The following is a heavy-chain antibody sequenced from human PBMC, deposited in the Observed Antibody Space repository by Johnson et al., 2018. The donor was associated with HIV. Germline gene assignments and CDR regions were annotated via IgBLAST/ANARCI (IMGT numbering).Heavy chain of an antibody. D-gene: IGHD1-1*01. J-gene: IGHJ3*01. V-gene: IGHV3-15*01. CDR2: LKSKTDGETT. Sequence: VQLVESGGGVVQPGGSLRLSCAASGFTFSSYGMHWVRQAPGQGLEWVGRLKSKTDGETTDYAAPVNGRFTTSRVDSKNTLYLQMNSLKTEATAMYYCTTDPWWNGYHAFDVVGQGTMVTVSS. CDR3: TTDPWWNGYHAFDV. CDR1: GFTFSSYG.